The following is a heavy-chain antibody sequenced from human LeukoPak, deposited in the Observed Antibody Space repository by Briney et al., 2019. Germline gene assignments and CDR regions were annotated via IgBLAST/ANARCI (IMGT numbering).Heavy chain of an antibody. CDR3: ARPGYSSGSDY. D-gene: IGHD5-18*01. CDR2: IYPGDSHI. CDR1: GYSFTNYW. V-gene: IGHV5-51*01. Sequence: GESLKISCKGSGYSFTNYWIGWVRQMPGKGLGWMGIIYPGDSHIRYSPSFQGQVTISADKSISTTYLQWSSLKASDTAMYYCARPGYSSGSDYWGQGTLVTVSS. J-gene: IGHJ4*02.